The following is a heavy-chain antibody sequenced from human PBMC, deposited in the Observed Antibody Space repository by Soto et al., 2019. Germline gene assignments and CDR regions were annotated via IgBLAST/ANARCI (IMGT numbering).Heavy chain of an antibody. Sequence: SETLSLTCTVSGGSISSGGYYWSWIRQHPGKGLEWIGYIYYSGSTYYNPSLKSRVTISVDTSKNQFSLKLSSVTAADTAVYYCARGYDFWSGLSLAHWGQGTLVTVS. CDR1: GGSISSGGYY. D-gene: IGHD3-3*01. CDR3: ARGYDFWSGLSLAH. V-gene: IGHV4-31*03. CDR2: IYYSGST. J-gene: IGHJ4*02.